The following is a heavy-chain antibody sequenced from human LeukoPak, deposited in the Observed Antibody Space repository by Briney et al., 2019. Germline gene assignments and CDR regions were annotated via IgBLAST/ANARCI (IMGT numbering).Heavy chain of an antibody. CDR3: ARENPRSVFDY. CDR2: IYSGGST. J-gene: IGHJ4*02. D-gene: IGHD2-15*01. CDR1: GFTFSSYA. Sequence: GGSLRLSCAASGFTFSSYAMSWVRQAPGKGLEWVSVIYSGGSTYYADSVKGRFTISRDNSKNTLYLQMNSLRAEDTAVYYCARENPRSVFDYWGQGTLVTVSS. V-gene: IGHV3-53*01.